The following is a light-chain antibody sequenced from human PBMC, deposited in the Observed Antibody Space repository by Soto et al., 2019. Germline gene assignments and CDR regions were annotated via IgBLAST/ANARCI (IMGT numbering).Light chain of an antibody. V-gene: IGKV4-1*01. CDR2: WAS. J-gene: IGKJ1*01. CDR3: QQYYSTPRT. Sequence: DTVMTQSPDSLAVSLGERATINCKSSQSLLYSSNNKNYLAWYQQKPGQPPKLLIYWASTRESGVPDRFSGSGSGTDFTLTIDSLQAEDVAVYYCQQYYSTPRTFGQGTKEEIK. CDR1: QSLLYSSNNKNY.